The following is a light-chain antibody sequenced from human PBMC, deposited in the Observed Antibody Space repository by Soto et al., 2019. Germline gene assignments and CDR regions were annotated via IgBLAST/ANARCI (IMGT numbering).Light chain of an antibody. CDR3: SSYTSSSTYV. V-gene: IGLV2-14*01. CDR1: RSDIGGYNY. CDR2: EVS. Sequence: QSVLTQPASVSGSPGQSITISCTGTRSDIGGYNYVSWYQLHPGKAPRLMIYEVSSRPSGVSNRFSGSKSGNTASLTISGLQAGDEADYYCSSYTSSSTYVFGIGTKLTVL. J-gene: IGLJ1*01.